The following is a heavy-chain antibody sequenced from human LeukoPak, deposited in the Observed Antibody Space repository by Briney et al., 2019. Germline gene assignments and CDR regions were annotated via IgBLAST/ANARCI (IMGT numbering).Heavy chain of an antibody. CDR3: VNGGSSWYPENSYDI. V-gene: IGHV3-30*18. CDR1: GFTFSTYG. Sequence: PGGSLRLSCAASGFTFSTYGMHWVRQAPGKGLEWVAGISFDGNNQYYADSVKGRFTISRDNSKNTLYLRMNSLRAEDTAVYYCVNGGSSWYPENSYDIWGQGTMVTVSS. D-gene: IGHD6-13*01. CDR2: ISFDGNNQ. J-gene: IGHJ3*02.